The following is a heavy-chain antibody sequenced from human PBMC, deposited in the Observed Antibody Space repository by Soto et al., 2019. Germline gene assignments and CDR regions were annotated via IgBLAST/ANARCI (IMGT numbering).Heavy chain of an antibody. J-gene: IGHJ4*02. D-gene: IGHD6-19*01. CDR1: GFTFSGYT. CDR3: ARLSLAVAGNDY. V-gene: IGHV1-3*01. Sequence: ASVKVSCKASGFTFSGYTIHWVRQAPGQRLEWMGWIKADNTNTKYSQKFQGRVTITRDTSASTVYMELSSLRSEDTAVYYCARLSLAVAGNDYWGQGTLVTVSS. CDR2: IKADNTNT.